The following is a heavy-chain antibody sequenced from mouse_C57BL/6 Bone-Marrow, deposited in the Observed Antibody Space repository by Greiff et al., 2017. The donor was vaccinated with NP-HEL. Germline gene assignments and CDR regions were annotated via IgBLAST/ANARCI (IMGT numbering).Heavy chain of an antibody. J-gene: IGHJ4*01. Sequence: QVQLQQPGTELVKPGASVKLSCKASGYTFTSYWMHCVKQRPGQGLEWIGNINPSNGGTNYNEKFKSKATLTVDKSSSTAYMQLSSLTSEDSAVYYCARSRIYYYGSSYGAMDYWGQGTSVTVSS. CDR3: ARSRIYYYGSSYGAMDY. D-gene: IGHD1-1*01. CDR2: INPSNGGT. CDR1: GYTFTSYW. V-gene: IGHV1-53*01.